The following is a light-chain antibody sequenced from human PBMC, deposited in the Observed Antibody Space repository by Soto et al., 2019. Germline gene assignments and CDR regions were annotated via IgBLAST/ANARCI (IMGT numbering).Light chain of an antibody. CDR3: QTWDTGSVI. Sequence: QPVLTQSPSASASLGASVKFTCTLSSGHSSYAIAWHQQQPEKGPRYLMKLNSDGSHNEGDGIPDRFSGSSSGAERYLTISSLESKDEADYYCQTWDTGSVIFGGGTKVTVL. CDR1: SGHSSYA. J-gene: IGLJ2*01. V-gene: IGLV4-69*01. CDR2: LNSDGSH.